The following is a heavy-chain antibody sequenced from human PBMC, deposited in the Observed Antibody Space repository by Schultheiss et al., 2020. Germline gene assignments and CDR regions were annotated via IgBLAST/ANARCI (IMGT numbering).Heavy chain of an antibody. V-gene: IGHV3-9*01. J-gene: IGHJ5*02. D-gene: IGHD1-1*01. CDR3: TRLFSRPFDP. CDR2: ISWNSGSI. Sequence: GGSLRLSCAASGFTFDDYAMHWVRQAPGKGLEWVSGISWNSGSIGYADSVKGRFTISRDNAKNTLYLQMNSLRAEDTAVYYCTRLFSRPFDPWGQGTLVTVSS. CDR1: GFTFDDYA.